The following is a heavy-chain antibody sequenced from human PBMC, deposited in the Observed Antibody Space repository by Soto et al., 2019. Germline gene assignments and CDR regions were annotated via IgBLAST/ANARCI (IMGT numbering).Heavy chain of an antibody. D-gene: IGHD2-8*01. CDR1: GYTFTSND. V-gene: IGHV1-8*01. Sequence: QVQLVQSGAEVKKPGASVKVSCKASGYTFTSNDINWVRQATGQGLEWMGWMNPNSGKTVYAQKFQGRVTMTRNTSISTAYMDLSSLRSEDTAVYYCAGCLLAYCTSGIFRSWRFDSWGQGTLVTVSS. CDR3: AGCLLAYCTSGIFRSWRFDS. CDR2: MNPNSGKT. J-gene: IGHJ5*01.